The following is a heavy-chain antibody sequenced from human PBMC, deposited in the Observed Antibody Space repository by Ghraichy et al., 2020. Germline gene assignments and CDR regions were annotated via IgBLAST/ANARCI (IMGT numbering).Heavy chain of an antibody. Sequence: SETLSLTCTVAGGSISDGGYYWSWIRQHPGNGLEWIGYTSYSGSPFHNPSLKSRVTISLDTSKNQFSLKLSSVTAADTAVYYCAMYSGYDLQFYWGQGTLVTVSS. CDR1: GGSISDGGYY. J-gene: IGHJ4*02. CDR2: TSYSGSP. D-gene: IGHD5-12*01. CDR3: AMYSGYDLQFY. V-gene: IGHV4-31*03.